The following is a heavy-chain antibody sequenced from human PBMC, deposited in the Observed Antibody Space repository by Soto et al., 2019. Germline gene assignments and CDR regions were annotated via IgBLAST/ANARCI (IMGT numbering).Heavy chain of an antibody. V-gene: IGHV1-3*01. J-gene: IGHJ4*02. CDR1: GYTFTSYA. Sequence: WASVKVSCKASGYTFTSYAMHWVRQAPGQRLEWMGWINAGNGNTKYSQKFQGRVTFTRDTSASTAYMELSSLRSEDTAVYYCARVSGWYFLDYWGQGTLVTVSS. CDR3: ARVSGWYFLDY. CDR2: INAGNGNT. D-gene: IGHD6-19*01.